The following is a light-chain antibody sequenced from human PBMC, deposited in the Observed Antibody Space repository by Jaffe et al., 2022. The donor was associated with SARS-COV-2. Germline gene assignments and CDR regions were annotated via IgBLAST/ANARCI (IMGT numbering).Light chain of an antibody. CDR2: HDS. CDR1: NLGNKY. V-gene: IGLV3-1*01. CDR3: QTWDSNTAV. J-gene: IGLJ2*01. Sequence: SYELTQPPSVSVSLGQTASITCSGDNLGNKYACWYQQKSGQSPVPVIYHDSKRPSGIPERFSGSNSGNTATLTISGTQAMDEADYYCQTWDSNTAVFGGGTKLTVL.